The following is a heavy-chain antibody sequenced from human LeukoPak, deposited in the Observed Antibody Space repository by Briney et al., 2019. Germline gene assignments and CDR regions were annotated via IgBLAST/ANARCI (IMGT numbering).Heavy chain of an antibody. CDR1: GFTFTNYA. CDR3: AKDLRYCSSTSCYYSGMDV. V-gene: IGHV3-23*01. Sequence: GTSLRLSCAASGFTFTNYAMSWVRQAPGKGLEWVSGISGGGGGIHYADSVKGRVTISRDNSKNTLYLQMNSLRAEDTAVYYCAKDLRYCSSTSCYYSGMDVWGQGTTVSVSS. J-gene: IGHJ6*02. D-gene: IGHD2-2*01. CDR2: ISGGGGGI.